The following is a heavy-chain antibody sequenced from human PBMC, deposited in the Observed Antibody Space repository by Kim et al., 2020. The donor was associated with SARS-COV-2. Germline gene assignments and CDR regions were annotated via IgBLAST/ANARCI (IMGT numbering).Heavy chain of an antibody. V-gene: IGHV3-66*01. CDR3: ARTSFCGNNYYYGMDV. CDR2: SYSGGGS. CDR1: GFTVSSKY. Sequence: GGSLRLSCAGSGFTVSSKYISWVRQAPGEGLQWVPVSYSGGGSYYASSVKGGFTISRDNFKNTLYLQMNSLTVDDTSVYYCARTSFCGNNYYYGMDVWGQGTPVTVSS. J-gene: IGHJ6*02. D-gene: IGHD2-15*01.